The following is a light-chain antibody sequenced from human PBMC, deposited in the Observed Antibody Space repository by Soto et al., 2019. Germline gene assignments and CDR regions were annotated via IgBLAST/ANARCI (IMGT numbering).Light chain of an antibody. CDR3: LQYHNLWA. CDR2: GAS. CDR1: QSVSSN. V-gene: IGKV3-15*01. J-gene: IGKJ1*01. Sequence: RGLTKSAASVSVCPWERATLFRRASQSVSSNLAWYQQKPGQAPRLLIYGASTRATGIPARFSGSGSGTEFTLTISSLQSEDFTVYSCLQYHNLWAFGQGTKVDIK.